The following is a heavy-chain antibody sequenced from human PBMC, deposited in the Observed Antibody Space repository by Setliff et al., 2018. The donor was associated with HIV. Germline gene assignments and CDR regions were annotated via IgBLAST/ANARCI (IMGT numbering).Heavy chain of an antibody. D-gene: IGHD3-22*01. J-gene: IGHJ4*02. V-gene: IGHV3-21*01. CDR2: ISPSGTYI. CDR1: GFTFSSYS. Sequence: GGSLRLSCAASGFTFSSYSMNWVRQAPGKGLEWVSFISPSGTYIHYADSLKGRFTISRDNAKNSLYLQMNSLRAEDTAVYYCARGSSGYPYYFDYWGQGTLVTVSS. CDR3: ARGSSGYPYYFDY.